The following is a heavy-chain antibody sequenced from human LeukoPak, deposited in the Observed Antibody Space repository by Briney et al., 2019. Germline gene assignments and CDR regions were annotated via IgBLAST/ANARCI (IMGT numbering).Heavy chain of an antibody. J-gene: IGHJ3*02. CDR2: INPNDGDT. D-gene: IGHD4-17*01. Sequence: ASVKVSCKASGYTFTDYYMHWVRQAPGQGFEWMGWINPNDGDTNYAQKFQGRVTMTRDTSISTAHMEVSRLRSEDTAVYYCARATALFDAFDIWGQGTMVTVSS. CDR3: ARATALFDAFDI. CDR1: GYTFTDYY. V-gene: IGHV1-2*02.